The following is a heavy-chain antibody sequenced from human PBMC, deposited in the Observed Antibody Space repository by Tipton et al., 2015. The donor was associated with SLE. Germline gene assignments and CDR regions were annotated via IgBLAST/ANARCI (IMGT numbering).Heavy chain of an antibody. D-gene: IGHD6-13*01. Sequence: TLSLTCTVSGGSISSSSYYWGWIRQPPGKGLEWIGSIYYSGSTYYNPSLKSRVTISVDTSKNQFSLKVSSMTAADTAVYYCARASEYTSSWAFDYWGQGTLITVSS. CDR3: ARASEYTSSWAFDY. CDR2: IYYSGST. V-gene: IGHV4-39*07. CDR1: GGSISSSSYY. J-gene: IGHJ4*02.